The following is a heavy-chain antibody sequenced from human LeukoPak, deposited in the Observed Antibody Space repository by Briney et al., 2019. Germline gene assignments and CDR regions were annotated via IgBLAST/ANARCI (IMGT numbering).Heavy chain of an antibody. J-gene: IGHJ4*02. CDR2: INGRGDST. CDR1: GFTFTIYA. Sequence: TGGSLRLSCAASGFTFTIYAMSWVRQAPGKGLEWVSCINGRGDSTYYADSVKGRFTISRDNSKNTLYLQMNSLRAEDTAVYYCAKSPTRGYSYGPIDYWGQGTLVTVSS. CDR3: AKSPTRGYSYGPIDY. D-gene: IGHD5-18*01. V-gene: IGHV3-23*01.